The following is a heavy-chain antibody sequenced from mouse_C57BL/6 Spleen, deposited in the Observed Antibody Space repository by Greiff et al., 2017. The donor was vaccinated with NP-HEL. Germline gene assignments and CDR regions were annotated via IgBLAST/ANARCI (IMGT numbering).Heavy chain of an antibody. Sequence: EVQVVESGEGLVKPGGSLKLSCAASGFTFSSYAMSWVRQTPEKRLEWVAYISSGGDYIYYADTVKGRFTISRDNARNTLYLQMSSLKSEDTAMYYCTREGALYYGNYDWYFDVWGTGTTVTVSS. CDR2: ISSGGDYI. CDR1: GFTFSSYA. D-gene: IGHD2-1*01. J-gene: IGHJ1*03. V-gene: IGHV5-9-1*02. CDR3: TREGALYYGNYDWYFDV.